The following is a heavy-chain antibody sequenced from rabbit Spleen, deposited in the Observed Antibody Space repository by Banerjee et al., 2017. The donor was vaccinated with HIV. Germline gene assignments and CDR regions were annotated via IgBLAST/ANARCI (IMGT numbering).Heavy chain of an antibody. J-gene: IGHJ6*01. CDR2: IDAGSSGFT. V-gene: IGHV1S40*01. Sequence: QSLEESGGDLVKPGASLTVTCTASGVSFSSNHYMCWVRQAPGKGLEWIACIDAGSSGFTYFASWAKGRFTCSKTSSTTVTLQMTSLTAADTATYFCARDSASSFSSYGMDLWGPGTLVTVS. CDR3: ARDSASSFSSYGMDL. CDR1: GVSFSSNHY. D-gene: IGHD8-1*01.